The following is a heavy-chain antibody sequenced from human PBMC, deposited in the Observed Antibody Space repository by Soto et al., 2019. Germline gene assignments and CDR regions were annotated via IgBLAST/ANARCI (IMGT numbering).Heavy chain of an antibody. CDR1: GGSISSYY. D-gene: IGHD2-21*01. Sequence: PSETLSLTCTVSGGSISSYYWSWIRQPPGKGLEWIGYIYYSGSTNYNPSLKSRVTISVDTSKNQFSLKLSSVTAADTAVYYCARGGGTYCGGDCYSPWFDYWDQGTLVTVSS. CDR2: IYYSGST. V-gene: IGHV4-59*08. CDR3: ARGGGTYCGGDCYSPWFDY. J-gene: IGHJ4*02.